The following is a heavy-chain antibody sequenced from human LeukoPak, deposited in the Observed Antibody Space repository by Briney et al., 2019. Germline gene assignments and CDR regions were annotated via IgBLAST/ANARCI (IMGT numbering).Heavy chain of an antibody. CDR3: ARGVGYCSTTSCYSDY. Sequence: GGSLRLSCAASGFTFSSYSMNWVRQAPGKGLEWVSYISSSSTIYYADSVKGRFTISRDNAKNSLYLQMNSLRAEDTAVYYCARGVGYCSTTSCYSDYWGQGTLVTVSS. D-gene: IGHD2-2*01. J-gene: IGHJ4*02. CDR1: GFTFSSYS. V-gene: IGHV3-48*01. CDR2: ISSSSTI.